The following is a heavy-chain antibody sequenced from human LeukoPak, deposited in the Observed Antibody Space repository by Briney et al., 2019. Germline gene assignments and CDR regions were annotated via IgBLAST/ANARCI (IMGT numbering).Heavy chain of an antibody. J-gene: IGHJ4*02. CDR2: INHSGST. Sequence: PSETLSFTCAVYGGSFSGYYWSWIRQPPGKGLEWIGEINHSGSTNYNPSLKSRVTISVDTSKNQFSLKLSSVTAADTAVYYCARRELLNRHFDYWGQGTLVTVSS. D-gene: IGHD1-26*01. CDR1: GGSFSGYY. CDR3: ARRELLNRHFDY. V-gene: IGHV4-34*01.